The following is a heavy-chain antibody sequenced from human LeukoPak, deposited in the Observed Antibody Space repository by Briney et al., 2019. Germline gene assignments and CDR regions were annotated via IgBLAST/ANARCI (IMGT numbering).Heavy chain of an antibody. CDR1: GGSVIGSY. J-gene: IGHJ4*02. V-gene: IGHV4-59*02. Sequence: SETLSLTCTVSGGSVIGSYWTWIRQPPGGNLEYIGYIYKTIDVQYIPSLKSRVTISIDMSRNQFSLTLNSVTAADTATYHCARSRNYDITGYNPTYYFDTWGQGALVTVAS. D-gene: IGHD3-22*01. CDR2: IYKTIDV. CDR3: ARSRNYDITGYNPTYYFDT.